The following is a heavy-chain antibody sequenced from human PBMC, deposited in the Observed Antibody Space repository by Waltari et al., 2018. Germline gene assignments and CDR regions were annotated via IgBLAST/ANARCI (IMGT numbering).Heavy chain of an antibody. CDR1: GFTFSSYS. CDR3: ARGQTTVVPPYGFDY. CDR2: ISSSSSTI. J-gene: IGHJ4*02. D-gene: IGHD4-17*01. Sequence: EVQLVESGGGLVQPGGSLRLSCAASGFTFSSYSMNWVRQAPGKGLEWVSYISSSSSTIYYADSVKGRFTISRDNAKNSLYLQMNSLRAEDTAVYYCARGQTTVVPPYGFDYWGQGTLVTVSS. V-gene: IGHV3-48*04.